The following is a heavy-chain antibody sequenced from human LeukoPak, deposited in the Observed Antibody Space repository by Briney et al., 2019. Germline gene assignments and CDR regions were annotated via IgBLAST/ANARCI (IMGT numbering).Heavy chain of an antibody. D-gene: IGHD2-15*01. CDR2: ISSSGSTI. CDR3: ARDSSRGYVDY. V-gene: IGHV3-48*03. CDR1: GFTFSSYE. Sequence: GGSLRLSCAASGFTFSSYEMNWVRQAPGKGLEWVSYISSSGSTIYYADSVKGRFTISRDNAKNSLYLQMNSLRAEDTAVYYCARDSSRGYVDYWGQGTLVTVSS. J-gene: IGHJ4*02.